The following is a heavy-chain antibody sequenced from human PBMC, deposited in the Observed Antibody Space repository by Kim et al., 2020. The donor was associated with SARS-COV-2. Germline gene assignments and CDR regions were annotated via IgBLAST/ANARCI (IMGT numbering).Heavy chain of an antibody. V-gene: IGHV4-39*01. J-gene: IGHJ4*02. CDR2: IYDTGTT. Sequence: SETLSLTCTVSGGSISSSDYYWGWIRQPPGKGLEWIGSIYDTGTTYYNSSLKSRVTISVDTSKNQFSLKLSSVTDATVYYCARHGCTGCVCYFDSCGQGT. D-gene: IGHD2-8*02. CDR1: GGSISSSDYY. CDR3: ARHGCTGCVCYFDS.